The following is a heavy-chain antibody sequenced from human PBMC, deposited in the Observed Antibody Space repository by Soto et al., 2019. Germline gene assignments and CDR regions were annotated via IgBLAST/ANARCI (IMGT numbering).Heavy chain of an antibody. D-gene: IGHD6-6*01. CDR2: INPNTGGT. CDR1: GYIFTEYY. Sequence: QVQLVQSGAEVKKPGASVKVSCEASGYIFTEYYMHWVRQAPGQGLEYMGWINPNTGGTKYAQKFQGRVTMTSETLILNWLTSDDTAVYYCARSLSTIGARLDYWGKGTLVTVSS. J-gene: IGHJ4*02. V-gene: IGHV1-2*02. CDR3: ARSLSTIGARLDY.